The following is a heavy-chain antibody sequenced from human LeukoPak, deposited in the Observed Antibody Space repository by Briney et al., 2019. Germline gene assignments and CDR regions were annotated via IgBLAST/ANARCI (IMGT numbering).Heavy chain of an antibody. CDR3: ARGAAVLRFLEWFIN. CDR1: GGSINSGGYY. D-gene: IGHD3-3*01. Sequence: SQTLSLTCTVSGGSINSGGYYWNWIRQHPGKGLEWIGYIYYTGRTFYNPSLKSRVTMSVDTSKNQFSLKLSSVTAADTAVYYCARGAAVLRFLEWFINWGQGTLVTVSS. CDR2: IYYTGRT. J-gene: IGHJ4*02. V-gene: IGHV4-31*03.